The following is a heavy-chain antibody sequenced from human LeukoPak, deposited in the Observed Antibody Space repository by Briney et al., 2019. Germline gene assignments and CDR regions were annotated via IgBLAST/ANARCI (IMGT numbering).Heavy chain of an antibody. V-gene: IGHV4-34*01. D-gene: IGHD3-16*02. J-gene: IGHJ4*02. CDR1: GGSFSGYY. CDR3: ARRRFTFGGVIVGTFDY. Sequence: SETLSLTCAVYGGSFSGYYWSWIRQPPGKGLEWIGEINHSGSTNYNPSLKSRVTISVDTSKNQFSLKLSSVTAADTAVYYCARRRFTFGGVIVGTFDYWGQGTLVTVSS. CDR2: INHSGST.